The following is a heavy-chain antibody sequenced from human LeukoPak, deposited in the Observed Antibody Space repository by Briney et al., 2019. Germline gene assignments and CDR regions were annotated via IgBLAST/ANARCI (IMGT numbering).Heavy chain of an antibody. CDR1: VFTFSIYW. CDR2: IKQDGSEK. Sequence: QPGGSLRLSCAASVFTFSIYWMSCVRQAPGKGLECVANIKQDGSEKYYVDSVKGRFTISRDNAKNSLYLQMNSLRGEDTAVYYCVRVKYYDFWSGNDAFDMWGQGTMVTVSS. V-gene: IGHV3-7*01. J-gene: IGHJ3*02. CDR3: VRVKYYDFWSGNDAFDM. D-gene: IGHD3-3*01.